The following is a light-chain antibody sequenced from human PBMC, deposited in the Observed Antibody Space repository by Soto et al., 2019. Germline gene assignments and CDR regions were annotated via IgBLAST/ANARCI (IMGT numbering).Light chain of an antibody. CDR1: QSVNSK. V-gene: IGKV4-1*01. CDR3: QQYYSTSIT. Sequence: EIVMTQSPATLSVSPGERATLSCRASQSVNSKLAWYQQKPGQPPKLLIYWASTRESGVPDRFSGSGSGTDFTLTISSLQAEDVAVYYCQQYYSTSITCGQGTRLEIK. CDR2: WAS. J-gene: IGKJ5*01.